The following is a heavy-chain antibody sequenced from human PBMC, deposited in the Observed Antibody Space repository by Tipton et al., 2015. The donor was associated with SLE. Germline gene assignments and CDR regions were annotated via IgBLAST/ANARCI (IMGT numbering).Heavy chain of an antibody. CDR2: MFYGESGRT. V-gene: IGHV4-39*07. CDR3: ARQRQLGYFDH. Sequence: TLSLTCTVSGDSMSSTNDFWGWIRQPPGKGLQWIGTMFYGESGRTDYSPSLKSRVTISVDTSKNQFSLKLTSVTAADTAVYYCARQRQLGYFDHWGQGILVTVSS. D-gene: IGHD1-1*01. J-gene: IGHJ4*02. CDR1: GDSMSSTNDF.